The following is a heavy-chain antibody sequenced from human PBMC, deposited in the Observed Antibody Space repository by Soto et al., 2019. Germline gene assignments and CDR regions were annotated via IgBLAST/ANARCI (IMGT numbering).Heavy chain of an antibody. Sequence: PSETLSLTCTVSGGSISSGGYYWSWIRQHPGKGLEWIGYIYYSGNTYYNPSLKSRIIISADTSKKQFSLKLSSVTAADTAVYYCARQSDSNYDDWFDPWGQGTLVTVS. D-gene: IGHD4-4*01. CDR1: GGSISSGGYY. CDR3: ARQSDSNYDDWFDP. J-gene: IGHJ5*02. CDR2: IYYSGNT. V-gene: IGHV4-31*03.